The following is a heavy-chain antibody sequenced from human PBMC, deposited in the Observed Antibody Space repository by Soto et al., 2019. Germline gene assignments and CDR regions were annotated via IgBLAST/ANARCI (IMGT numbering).Heavy chain of an antibody. CDR1: GGPFRGYY. CDR3: ARESHDILTGPPWVWYFDL. J-gene: IGHJ2*01. Sequence: QVQLQQWGAGPLRPLATPSLTSGVSGGPFRGYYWAWFRQSLGKGLEWIGEINDPGSINYNPSLKSRVSISVATSKNHYSLNLRSVTAADTAVYYCARESHDILTGPPWVWYFDLWGRGTLVTVSS. CDR2: INDPGSI. D-gene: IGHD3-9*01. V-gene: IGHV4-34*01.